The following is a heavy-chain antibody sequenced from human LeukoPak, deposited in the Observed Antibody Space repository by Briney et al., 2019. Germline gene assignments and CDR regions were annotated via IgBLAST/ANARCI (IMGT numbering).Heavy chain of an antibody. V-gene: IGHV4-30-4*08. CDR1: GGSLSSGGYY. CDR3: ARQDSSSWYFGA. J-gene: IGHJ4*02. D-gene: IGHD6-13*01. Sequence: SQTLSVTCTVSGGSLSSGGYYWRWIRQPPGTGLEWSGYLYYRGSTYYNPSLNRRVTISVDTSKNQFSLKLSSVTAADTAVYYCARQDSSSWYFGARGEETRVTVSS. CDR2: LYYRGST.